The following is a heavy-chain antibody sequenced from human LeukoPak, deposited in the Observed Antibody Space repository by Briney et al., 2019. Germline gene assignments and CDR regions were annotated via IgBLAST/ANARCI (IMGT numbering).Heavy chain of an antibody. CDR2: IYYSGST. J-gene: IGHJ6*02. CDR3: ARVAYGSGRDGIDV. V-gene: IGHV4-30-4*01. Sequence: TLSLTCTVSGGSISSGGYYCSWIRQPPWKGREWNGYIYYSGSTDYNPSLKSRVTISVDTSKNQFYLKLSSVTAADTAVYSCARVAYGSGRDGIDVWGQGTTVTVSS. CDR1: GGSISSGGYY. D-gene: IGHD3-10*01.